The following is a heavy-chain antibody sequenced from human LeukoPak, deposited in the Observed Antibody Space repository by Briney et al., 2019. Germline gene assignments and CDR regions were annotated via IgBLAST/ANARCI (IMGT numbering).Heavy chain of an antibody. CDR3: ARGRATAVGGTSFDN. CDR1: GGTFSSYA. CDR2: IIPILGIA. Sequence: SVKVSCKASGGTFSSYAISWVRQAPGQGLEWMGRIIPILGIANYAQKFQGRVTITADKSTSTAYMELSSLRSEDTAVYYCARGRATAVGGTSFDNWGQGTLVTVSS. D-gene: IGHD6-19*01. J-gene: IGHJ4*02. V-gene: IGHV1-69*04.